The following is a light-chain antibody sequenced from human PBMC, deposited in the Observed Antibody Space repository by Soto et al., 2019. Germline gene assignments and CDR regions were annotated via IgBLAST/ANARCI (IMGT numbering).Light chain of an antibody. J-gene: IGKJ1*01. CDR1: QSISSW. Sequence: DIQMTQSPSTLSASVGDRVTITCRASQSISSWLAWYQQKPGKAPKLLIYKASSLESGVPSRFSGSGSGTEFTLTISSLQPDDFATYYCQQYNSYSRTFGHWTKVEIK. V-gene: IGKV1-5*03. CDR3: QQYNSYSRT. CDR2: KAS.